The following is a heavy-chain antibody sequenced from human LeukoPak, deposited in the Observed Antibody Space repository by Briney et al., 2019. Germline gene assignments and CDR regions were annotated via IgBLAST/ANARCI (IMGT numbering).Heavy chain of an antibody. CDR1: GDSFNSYY. CDR2: IYTGGST. V-gene: IGHV4-4*07. D-gene: IGHD4-17*01. CDR3: ARSATVYSPFAY. Sequence: PAETLSLTCTVSGDSFNSYYWSWIRQPAGKGLERIGHIYTGGSTNYNPYHKSRVTMSVDTTKNHISLKLSSVTPADTAVYYCARSATVYSPFAYWGQGTLVTVSS. J-gene: IGHJ4*02.